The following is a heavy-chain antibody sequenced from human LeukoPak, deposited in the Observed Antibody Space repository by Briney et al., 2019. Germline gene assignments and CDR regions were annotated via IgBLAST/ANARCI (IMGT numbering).Heavy chain of an antibody. CDR3: AREVANYYGSGSYSGETDY. CDR2: INWNGGCT. J-gene: IGHJ4*02. D-gene: IGHD3-10*01. CDR1: GFTFDDCG. Sequence: GGSLRLSCAASGFTFDDCGMSWVRQAPGKGLEWVSGINWNGGCTGYADSVKGRFTISRDNAKNPLYLQMNSLRAEDTASYYCAREVANYYGSGSYSGETDYWGQGTLVTVTS. V-gene: IGHV3-20*04.